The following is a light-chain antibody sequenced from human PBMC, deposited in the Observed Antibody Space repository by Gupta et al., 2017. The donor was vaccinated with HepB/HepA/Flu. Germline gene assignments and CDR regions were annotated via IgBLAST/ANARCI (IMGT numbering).Light chain of an antibody. Sequence: QSALTQPRTVSCSPAQSLTISGLGTSSDAGGYYYVSRYQQHPGKAPKLMIYDVSKRPSGVPDRFSGSKSGNTASLTISGLQAEDEADYYCCSYAGSYTLVFGGGTKLTVL. J-gene: IGLJ2*01. CDR2: DVS. V-gene: IGLV2-11*01. CDR3: CSYAGSYTLV. CDR1: SSDAGGYYY.